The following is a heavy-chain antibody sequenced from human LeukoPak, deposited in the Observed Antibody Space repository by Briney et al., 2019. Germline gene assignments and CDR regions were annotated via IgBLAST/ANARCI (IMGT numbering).Heavy chain of an antibody. Sequence: QPGGSLTLSCEDSGFTFRSYEMNWVRQAPGKGLEWIAYLSSSGSAFSYADSVKGRFTIARDNAKNSVYLEMNSLRADDTAVYYCARSVYSSSNMDVWGKGTTVTVSS. J-gene: IGHJ6*03. V-gene: IGHV3-48*03. CDR2: LSSSGSAF. D-gene: IGHD6-6*01. CDR1: GFTFRSYE. CDR3: ARSVYSSSNMDV.